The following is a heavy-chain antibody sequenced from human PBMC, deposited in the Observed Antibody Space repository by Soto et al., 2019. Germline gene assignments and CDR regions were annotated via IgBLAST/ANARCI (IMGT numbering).Heavy chain of an antibody. CDR2: ILSGGGT. CDR1: GGSVSSDAYY. Sequence: SETLSLTCSVSGGSVSSDAYYWSWIRQPPGKTLDLIGFILSGGGTSTNPSLRSRLSISVDTSRNQFSLRLTSVTASDTGVYLCAKGFSSGWYVDSWGRGTLVTVSS. V-gene: IGHV4-61*08. J-gene: IGHJ4*02. D-gene: IGHD6-19*01. CDR3: AKGFSSGWYVDS.